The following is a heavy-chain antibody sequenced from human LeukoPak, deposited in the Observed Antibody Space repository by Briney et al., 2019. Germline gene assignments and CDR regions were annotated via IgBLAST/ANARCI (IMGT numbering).Heavy chain of an antibody. V-gene: IGHV3-7*01. J-gene: IGHJ4*02. D-gene: IGHD1-7*01. CDR2: IKQDGSEK. CDR3: ARENNWNSPYYFDY. Sequence: PGGSLRLSCAASGFTFSSYWMSWVRQAPGKGLEWVANIKQDGSEKNYVDSVKGRFTISRDNAKHSLYLLMNSLIAEDTAVYYCARENNWNSPYYFDYWGQGTLVTVSS. CDR1: GFTFSSYW.